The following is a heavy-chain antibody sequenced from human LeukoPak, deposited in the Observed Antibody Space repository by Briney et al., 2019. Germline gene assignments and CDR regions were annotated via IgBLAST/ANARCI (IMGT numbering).Heavy chain of an antibody. CDR1: GGSFSGYY. V-gene: IGHV4-34*01. CDR2: INHSGST. D-gene: IGHD2-15*01. CDR3: ARVLGYCSGGSCYKLNYFDY. Sequence: SETLSLTCAVYGGSFSGYYWSWIRQPPGKGLEWIGEINHSGSTNYNPSLKSRVTISVDTSKNQFSLKLSSVTAADTAVYYCARVLGYCSGGSCYKLNYFDYWGQGTLVTVSS. J-gene: IGHJ4*02.